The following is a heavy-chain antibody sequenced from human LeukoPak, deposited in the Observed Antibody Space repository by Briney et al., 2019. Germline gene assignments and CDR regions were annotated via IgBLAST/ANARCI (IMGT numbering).Heavy chain of an antibody. Sequence: ASVKVSCKASGYTFTNYYIHWVRQAPGQGLEWMGITDPIGGSTNYAQKFQGRVTMTRDTSTSTVCMELSSLRSEDSAVYYCARWTTTYLDYWGQGTLVTVSS. D-gene: IGHD4-11*01. J-gene: IGHJ4*02. CDR2: TDPIGGST. CDR1: GYTFTNYY. CDR3: ARWTTTYLDY. V-gene: IGHV1-46*01.